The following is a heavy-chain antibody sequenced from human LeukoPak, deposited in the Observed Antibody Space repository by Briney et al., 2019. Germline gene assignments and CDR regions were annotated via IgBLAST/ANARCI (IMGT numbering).Heavy chain of an antibody. CDR2: INHSGST. CDR1: GGSFSGYY. J-gene: IGHJ4*02. CDR3: ARDRELGY. D-gene: IGHD1-1*01. V-gene: IGHV4-34*01. Sequence: SETLSLTCAVYGGSFSGYYWSWIRQPPGKGLEWIGEINHSGSTNYNPSLKSRVAISVDTSKNQFSLRLTSVTAADTAVYYCARDRELGYWGQGTLVTVSS.